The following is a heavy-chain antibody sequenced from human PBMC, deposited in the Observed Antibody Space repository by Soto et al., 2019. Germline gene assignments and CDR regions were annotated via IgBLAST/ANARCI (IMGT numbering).Heavy chain of an antibody. V-gene: IGHV3-74*01. D-gene: IGHD5-12*01. CDR1: GFTFSSYW. CDR3: ARDPIIVAKITGAYGMDV. Sequence: EVQLVESGGGLVQPGGSLRLSCAASGFTFSSYWMHWVRQAPGKGLVWVSRINSDGSSTSYADSVKGRFTISRDNAKNTLYLQMNSLRAEETAVYYCARDPIIVAKITGAYGMDVWGQGTTVTVSS. CDR2: INSDGSST. J-gene: IGHJ6*02.